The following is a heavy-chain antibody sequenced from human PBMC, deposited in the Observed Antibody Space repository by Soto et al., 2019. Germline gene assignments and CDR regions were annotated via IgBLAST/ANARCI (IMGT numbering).Heavy chain of an antibody. V-gene: IGHV3-30-3*01. D-gene: IGHD5-18*01. CDR2: ISYDGSNK. CDR3: ARCQRAAMVNCYYYYGMDV. CDR1: GFTFSSYA. J-gene: IGHJ6*02. Sequence: GGSLRLSCAASGFTFSSYAMHWVRQAPGKGLEWVAVISYDGSNKYYADSVKGRFTISRDNSKNTLYLQMNSLRAEDTAVSYCARCQRAAMVNCYYYYGMDVWGQGTTVTVSS.